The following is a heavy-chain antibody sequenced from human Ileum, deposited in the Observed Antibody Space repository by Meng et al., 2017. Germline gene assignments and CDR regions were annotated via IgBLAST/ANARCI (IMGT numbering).Heavy chain of an antibody. V-gene: IGHV1-69*12. D-gene: IGHD2-8*02. J-gene: IGHJ4*02. Sequence: QVILVQSGPEVKKPGSPVKVSCKPSGGTLTNYPIHWVRQAPGQGLEWMGGIIPMFGIVNYAQNFQGRLTITADEFSTTGYMDLSSLTSEDTAVYYCASRYCTDSGCHLGAFDFWGQGTLVTVSS. CDR2: IIPMFGIV. CDR1: GGTLTNYP. CDR3: ASRYCTDSGCHLGAFDF.